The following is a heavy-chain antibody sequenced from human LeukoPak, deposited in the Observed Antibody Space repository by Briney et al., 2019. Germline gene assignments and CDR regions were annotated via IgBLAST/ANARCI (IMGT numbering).Heavy chain of an antibody. J-gene: IGHJ4*02. CDR2: ISGSGTTI. Sequence: GGSLRLSCAASGFSFSSYEMNWVRQAPGKGLEWVSYISGSGTTIYYADSVKGRFTISRDNAENSLYLQMNSLRAEDTAVYYCARTGYSSGWYGDYWGQGTLVTVSS. D-gene: IGHD6-19*01. CDR1: GFSFSSYE. V-gene: IGHV3-48*03. CDR3: ARTGYSSGWYGDY.